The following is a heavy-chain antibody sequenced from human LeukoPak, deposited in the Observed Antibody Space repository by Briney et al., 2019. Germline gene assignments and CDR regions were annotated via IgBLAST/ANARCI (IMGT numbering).Heavy chain of an antibody. CDR3: ARRDSSGYYFFY. J-gene: IGHJ4*02. D-gene: IGHD3-22*01. Sequence: SSETLSLTCTVSGGSISSSSYYWGWIHQPPGKGLEWIGSIYYSGSTYYNPSPKSRVTISVDTSKNQFSLKLSSVTAADTAVYYCARRDSSGYYFFYWGQGTLVTVSS. CDR1: GGSISSSSYY. CDR2: IYYSGST. V-gene: IGHV4-39*07.